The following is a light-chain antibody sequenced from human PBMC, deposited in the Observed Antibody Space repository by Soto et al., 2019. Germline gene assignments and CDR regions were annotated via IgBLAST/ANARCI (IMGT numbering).Light chain of an antibody. CDR1: QSVSSN. J-gene: IGKJ1*01. V-gene: IGKV3-15*01. Sequence: EIVMTQSPPTLSVSPGERATLSCRASQSVSSNLAWYQQKPGQAPRLLIYGASTRATGIPARFSGSGYGTQFTLTISSLQSEDSAIYYCQQYNIFPTTFGQGTKVEIK. CDR3: QQYNIFPTT. CDR2: GAS.